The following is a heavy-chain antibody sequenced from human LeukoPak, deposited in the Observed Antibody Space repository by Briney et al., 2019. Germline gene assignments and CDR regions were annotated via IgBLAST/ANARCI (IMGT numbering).Heavy chain of an antibody. CDR3: ARARSSGWHAYWFDP. D-gene: IGHD6-19*01. Sequence: PSETLSLTCAVYGGSFSGYYWSWIRQPPGKGLEWIGEINHSGSTNYNPSLKSRVTISVDTSKNQFSLKLSSVTAADTAVYYCARARSSGWHAYWFDPWGQGTLVTVSS. CDR1: GGSFSGYY. V-gene: IGHV4-34*01. CDR2: INHSGST. J-gene: IGHJ5*02.